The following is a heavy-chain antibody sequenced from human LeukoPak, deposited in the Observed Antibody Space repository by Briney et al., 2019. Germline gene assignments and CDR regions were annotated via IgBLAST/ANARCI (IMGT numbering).Heavy chain of an antibody. Sequence: PSETLSLTCTVSGGSISIYYWSWIRQPPGKGLEWIGYIYYSGSTNYNPSLKSRVTISVDTSKNQFSLKLSSVTAADTAVYYCARDFSPYGMDVWGQGTTVTVSS. CDR3: ARDFSPYGMDV. D-gene: IGHD3-3*01. J-gene: IGHJ6*02. CDR1: GGSISIYY. CDR2: IYYSGST. V-gene: IGHV4-59*01.